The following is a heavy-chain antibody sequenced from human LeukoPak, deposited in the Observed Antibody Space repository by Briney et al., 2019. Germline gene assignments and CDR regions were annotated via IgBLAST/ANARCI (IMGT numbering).Heavy chain of an antibody. J-gene: IGHJ4*02. CDR2: IIPIFGTA. D-gene: IGHD3-10*01. CDR1: GGTFSSYA. Sequence: SVKLSCNASGGTFSSYAISWVRDPPGQGLEWMGRIIPIFGTANYAQKFQGRVTITTDESTSTAYMELSSGRSEDTAVYYCAVESGITMVRGALDYWGEGTLVTVST. CDR3: AVESGITMVRGALDY. V-gene: IGHV1-69*05.